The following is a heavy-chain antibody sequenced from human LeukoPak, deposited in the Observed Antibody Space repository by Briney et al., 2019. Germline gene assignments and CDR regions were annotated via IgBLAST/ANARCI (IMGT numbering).Heavy chain of an antibody. V-gene: IGHV4-34*01. CDR2: INPSGGT. J-gene: IGHJ4*02. Sequence: SETLSLTCAVYGGSFSGYYWSWIRQPPGKGLEWIGEINPSGGTNYNPSLKSRVTISVDTSKNQFSLELTSVTAADTAVYYCARRRYDASGYYPSRGRYFDYWGQGTLVTVSS. CDR1: GGSFSGYY. D-gene: IGHD3-22*01. CDR3: ARRRYDASGYYPSRGRYFDY.